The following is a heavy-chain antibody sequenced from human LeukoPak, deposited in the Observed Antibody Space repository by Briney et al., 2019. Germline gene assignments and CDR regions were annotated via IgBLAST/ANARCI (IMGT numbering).Heavy chain of an antibody. V-gene: IGHV1-18*04. D-gene: IGHD3-10*01. CDR1: GYTFTSYG. Sequence: ASVKVSCKASGYTFTSYGISWVRQAPGQGLEWMGWISAYNGNTNYAQKLQGRVTMTTDTSTGTAYMELRSLRSDDTAVYYCARDGYYYGSGSYSDYWGQGTLVTVSS. CDR3: ARDGYYYGSGSYSDY. J-gene: IGHJ4*02. CDR2: ISAYNGNT.